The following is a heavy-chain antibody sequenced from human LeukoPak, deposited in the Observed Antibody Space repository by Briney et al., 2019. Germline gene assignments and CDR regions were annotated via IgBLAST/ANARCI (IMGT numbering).Heavy chain of an antibody. J-gene: IGHJ2*01. CDR3: ARGEDYGGNFSWYFDL. CDR1: GGSISSGDYY. D-gene: IGHD4-23*01. V-gene: IGHV4-30-4*01. CDR2: IYYSGST. Sequence: PSETLSLTCTVSGGSISSGDYYWSWIRQPPGKGLEWIGYIYYSGSTYYNPSLKGRVTISVDTSKNQFSLKLSSVTAADTAVYYCARGEDYGGNFSWYFDLWGRGTLVTVSS.